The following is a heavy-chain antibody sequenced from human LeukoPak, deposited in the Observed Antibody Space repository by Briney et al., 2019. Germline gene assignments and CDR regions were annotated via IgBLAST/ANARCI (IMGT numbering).Heavy chain of an antibody. Sequence: PSQTLSLTYTVSGGSISSGGYYWSWSRQPPGKGLVWIGYIYHSGSTYYNPSLKSRVTISVDRSKNQFSLKLSSVTAADTAVYYCARESLTGLDDYWSGTNGFDPWSQGTLVTVSS. CDR2: IYHSGST. J-gene: IGHJ5*02. CDR3: ARESLTGLDDYWSGTNGFDP. D-gene: IGHD3-3*01. CDR1: GGSISSGGYY. V-gene: IGHV4-30-2*01.